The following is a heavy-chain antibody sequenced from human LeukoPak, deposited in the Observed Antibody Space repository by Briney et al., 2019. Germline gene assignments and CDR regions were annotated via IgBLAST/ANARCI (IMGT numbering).Heavy chain of an antibody. J-gene: IGHJ4*02. CDR1: GGSISSGSYY. CDR2: IYTSGST. D-gene: IGHD4-11*01. V-gene: IGHV4-61*02. Sequence: SETLSLTCTVSGGSISSGSYYWSWIRQPAGKGLEWIGRIYTSGSTNYNPSLKSRVTISVDTSKNQFSLKLSSVTAADTAVYYCARGNDYSFDYWGQGTLVTVSS. CDR3: ARGNDYSFDY.